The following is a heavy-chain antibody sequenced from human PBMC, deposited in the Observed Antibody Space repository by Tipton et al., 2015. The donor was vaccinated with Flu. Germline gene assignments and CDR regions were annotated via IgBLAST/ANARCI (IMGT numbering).Heavy chain of an antibody. CDR3: ARDGRPYCDTTGCHSPHVFDI. Sequence: TLSLTCSVSGASISSGGYYWTWIRPLPGKGLEWIGHIYYSGTTLYNPSLKSRLTISIDTSKNQFSLDLNSMAVADTAVYFCARDGRPYCDTTGCHSPHVFDIWGQGKMVTVSS. D-gene: IGHD2-2*02. J-gene: IGHJ3*02. CDR1: GASISSGGYY. V-gene: IGHV4-31*03. CDR2: IYYSGTT.